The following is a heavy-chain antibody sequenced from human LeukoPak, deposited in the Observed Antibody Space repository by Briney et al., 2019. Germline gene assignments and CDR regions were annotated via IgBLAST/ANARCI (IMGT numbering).Heavy chain of an antibody. J-gene: IGHJ4*02. CDR2: ISGSGGST. D-gene: IGHD6-13*01. V-gene: IGHV3-23*01. CDR3: AKDRYSSWYYYNIPLGGDY. CDR1: GFTLSSYA. Sequence: PGGSPRLSCAASGFTLSSYAMSWVRQAPGKGLEGVSAISGSGGSTYYADSVKGRFTISRDNSKNTLYLQMNSLRAEDTAVYYCAKDRYSSWYYYNIPLGGDYWGQGTLVTVSS.